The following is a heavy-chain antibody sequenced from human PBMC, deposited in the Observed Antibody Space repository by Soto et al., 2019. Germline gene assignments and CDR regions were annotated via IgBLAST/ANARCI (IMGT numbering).Heavy chain of an antibody. D-gene: IGHD1-7*01. CDR3: ARSDNRNSLYGVDV. CDR2: ITHRGSS. J-gene: IGHJ6*02. Sequence: PSETLSLTCAVCGGSLSGDYWSWIRQSPGNGLEWIGEITHRGSSDYNPSLKSRVTISIDASKNHVSLELTSVTAADTALYYCARSDNRNSLYGVDVWGQGTAVTVS. CDR1: GGSLSGDY. V-gene: IGHV4-34*01.